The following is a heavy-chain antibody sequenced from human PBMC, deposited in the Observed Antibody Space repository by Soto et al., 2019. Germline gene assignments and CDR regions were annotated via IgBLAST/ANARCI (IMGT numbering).Heavy chain of an antibody. CDR1: GYTFTSYY. V-gene: IGHV1-46*01. Sequence: ASVKVSCKASGYTFTSYYMHWVRQAPGQGLEWMGIINPSGGSTSYAQKFQGRVTMTRDTSTSTVYMELSSLRSEDTAVYYCARDATGGADGWLHSGNYFDYWGQGTLVTVSS. D-gene: IGHD5-12*01. CDR2: INPSGGST. J-gene: IGHJ4*02. CDR3: ARDATGGADGWLHSGNYFDY.